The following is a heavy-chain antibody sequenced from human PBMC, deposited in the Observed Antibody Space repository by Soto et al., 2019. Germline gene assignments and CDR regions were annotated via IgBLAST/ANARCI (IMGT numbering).Heavy chain of an antibody. CDR2: ISYDGNNK. Sequence: QLVESGGGVVPPGASLRLSCAASGFTFSTFGMHWVRQTPGKGLEWVAVISYDGNNKVYADSVKGRFTISRDNFKNTVDLVMNNLKDDDTAVDYCAKDLQAYGDYDYYCYGLDVWGQGATVSVSS. J-gene: IGHJ6*02. CDR3: AKDLQAYGDYDYYCYGLDV. CDR1: GFTFSTFG. V-gene: IGHV3-30*18. D-gene: IGHD4-17*01.